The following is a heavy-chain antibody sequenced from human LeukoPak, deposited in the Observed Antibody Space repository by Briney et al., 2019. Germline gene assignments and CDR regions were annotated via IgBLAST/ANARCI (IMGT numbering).Heavy chain of an antibody. J-gene: IGHJ4*02. D-gene: IGHD3-10*01. CDR3: ARVDYYGSGSLDY. CDR2: ISSSSSYI. Sequence: GESLRLSCAASGFTFSSYSMNWVRQAPGKGLEWVSSISSSSSYIYYADSVKGRFTISRDNAKNSLYLQMNSLRAEDTAVYYCARVDYYGSGSLDYWGQGTLVTVSS. V-gene: IGHV3-21*01. CDR1: GFTFSSYS.